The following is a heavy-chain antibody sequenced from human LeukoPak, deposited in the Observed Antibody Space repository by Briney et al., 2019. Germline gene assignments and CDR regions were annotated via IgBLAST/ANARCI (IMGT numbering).Heavy chain of an antibody. V-gene: IGHV3-23*01. CDR3: AKYRSYYGSGSELEY. Sequence: PGGSLRLSCAASGFTFSTYAMSWVRQAPGKGLEWVSGITGSGGSTYYADSVKGRFTISRDNSNNRLYMQMNSLRAEDTAVYYCAKYRSYYGSGSELEYWGQGTLVTVSS. J-gene: IGHJ4*02. CDR2: ITGSGGST. D-gene: IGHD3-10*01. CDR1: GFTFSTYA.